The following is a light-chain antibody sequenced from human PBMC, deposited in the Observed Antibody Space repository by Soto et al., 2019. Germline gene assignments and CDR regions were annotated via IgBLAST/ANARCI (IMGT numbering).Light chain of an antibody. CDR3: LQSHSPPYT. CDR2: AAS. J-gene: IGKJ2*01. Sequence: DIQMTQTPSSLSASVGDRVIITYRASDTISTYLNWYQQQPGKAPKLQVYAASSLHSGVPSRFSGSGSGTDFTHTISSLQPEHYATYCCLQSHSPPYTLARGTKLEIK. V-gene: IGKV1-39*01. CDR1: DTISTY.